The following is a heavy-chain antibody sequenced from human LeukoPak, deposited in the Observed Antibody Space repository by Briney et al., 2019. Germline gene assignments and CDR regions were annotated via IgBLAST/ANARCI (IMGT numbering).Heavy chain of an antibody. Sequence: GGSLRLSCAASGFTFSDYYMSWIRQAPGKGLEWVSYISSSGSTIYYADSVKGRFTISRDNAKNSLYLQMNSLRAEDTAVYYCARYSYGGNSFYYYYYMDVWGKGTTVTVSS. CDR3: ARYSYGGNSFYYYYYMDV. V-gene: IGHV3-11*04. CDR1: GFTFSDYY. J-gene: IGHJ6*03. CDR2: ISSSGSTI. D-gene: IGHD4-23*01.